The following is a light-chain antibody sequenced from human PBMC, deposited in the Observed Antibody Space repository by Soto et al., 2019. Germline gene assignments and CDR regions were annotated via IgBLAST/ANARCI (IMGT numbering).Light chain of an antibody. V-gene: IGLV2-23*03. J-gene: IGLJ2*01. CDR2: EGS. Sequence: QSALTQPASVSGSPGQSITISCTGTSSDVGSYNLVSWYQQHPGKAPKLMIYEGSKRPSGVSNRFSGSKSGNTASLTISGLQAEDEADYYCCSYAGGSTFVVFGGGTKLTAL. CDR3: CSYAGGSTFVV. CDR1: SSDVGSYNL.